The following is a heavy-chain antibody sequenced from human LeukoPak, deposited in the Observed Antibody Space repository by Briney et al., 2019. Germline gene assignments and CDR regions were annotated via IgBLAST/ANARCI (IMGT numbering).Heavy chain of an antibody. Sequence: SETLSLTCTVSGGSISSYYWSWIRQPPGKGLEWIGYIYYSGSTNYNPSLKSRVTISVDTSKNQFSLKLSSVTAADTAVYYCARHTRIAVAGTGAFDIWGRGTMVTVSS. V-gene: IGHV4-59*08. CDR3: ARHTRIAVAGTGAFDI. CDR2: IYYSGST. D-gene: IGHD6-19*01. J-gene: IGHJ3*02. CDR1: GGSISSYY.